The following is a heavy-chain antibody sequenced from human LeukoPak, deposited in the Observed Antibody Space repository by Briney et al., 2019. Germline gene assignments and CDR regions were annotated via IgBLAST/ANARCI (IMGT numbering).Heavy chain of an antibody. V-gene: IGHV3-23*01. CDR3: AKDIMKVGYFSAGSCSPYFDY. CDR2: ISGSGGST. Sequence: GGSLRLSCAASGFTFTNYAMSWVRQAPGKGLEWVSSISGSGGSTYYADSVKGRFTISRDNSKNTLYLHMNSLRAEDTALYYCAKDIMKVGYFSAGSCSPYFDYWGQGTLVTVSS. D-gene: IGHD2-15*01. J-gene: IGHJ4*02. CDR1: GFTFTNYA.